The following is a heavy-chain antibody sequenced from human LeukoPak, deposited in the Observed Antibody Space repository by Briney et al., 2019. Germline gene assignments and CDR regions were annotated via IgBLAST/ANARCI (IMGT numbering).Heavy chain of an antibody. CDR2: ISSSSSYI. CDR3: ARSRIAAADSGWFDP. J-gene: IGHJ5*02. Sequence: GGSLRLSCAASGFTFTNDWMHWVRHAPGKGLEWVSSISSSSSYIYYADSVKGRFTISRDNAKNSLYLQMNSLRAEDTAVYYCARSRIAAADSGWFDPWGQGTLVTVSS. V-gene: IGHV3-21*01. D-gene: IGHD6-13*01. CDR1: GFTFTNDW.